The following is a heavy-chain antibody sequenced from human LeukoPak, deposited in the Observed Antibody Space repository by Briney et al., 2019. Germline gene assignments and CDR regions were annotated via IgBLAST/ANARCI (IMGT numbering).Heavy chain of an antibody. J-gene: IGHJ4*02. CDR3: AKRGGGSYFDY. V-gene: IGHV3-23*01. D-gene: IGHD2-21*01. Sequence: GGSLRLSCAASGFAFSTYAMSWVRQAPGKGLEWVSSISGSGSNTYYAESVKGRFTISRDNSKNTLYLQMNSLRAKDTAVYYCAKRGGGSYFDYWGQGTLVALSS. CDR2: ISGSGSNT. CDR1: GFAFSTYA.